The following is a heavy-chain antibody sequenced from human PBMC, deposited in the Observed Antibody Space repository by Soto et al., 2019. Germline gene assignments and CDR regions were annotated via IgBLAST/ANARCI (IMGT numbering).Heavy chain of an antibody. D-gene: IGHD2-15*01. J-gene: IGHJ5*02. CDR1: GFNFNNQA. V-gene: IGHV3-23*01. Sequence: GGSLRLSCTASGFNFNNQAMSWIRQAPGKGLECVSTISGSGATSLYADSVKGRFTIFKDSSQAYLDLKSLRVEDSATYYCAKCEPMVVVSAQPRWFETWGRAALV. CDR2: ISGSGATS. CDR3: AKCEPMVVVSAQPRWFET.